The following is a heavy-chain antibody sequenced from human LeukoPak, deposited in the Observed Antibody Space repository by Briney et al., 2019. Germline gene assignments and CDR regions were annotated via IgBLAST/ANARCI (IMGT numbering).Heavy chain of an antibody. D-gene: IGHD6-13*01. CDR1: GGSFNSDAYF. V-gene: IGHV4-39*07. CDR2: IYYSGST. J-gene: IGHJ4*02. CDR3: ARAVAAAAFDY. Sequence: SDTLSLTCTVSGGSFNSDAYFWGWIRQTPGEGLEYIGSIYYSGSTNYNPTLQSRVTISLDTSKNQFSLRLHSATAADTAVYYCARAVAAAAFDYWGQGTLVTVSS.